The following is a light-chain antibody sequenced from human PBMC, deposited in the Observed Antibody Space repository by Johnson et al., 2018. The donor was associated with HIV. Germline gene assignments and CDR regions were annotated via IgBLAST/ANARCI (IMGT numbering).Light chain of an antibody. CDR2: DNN. J-gene: IGLJ1*01. Sequence: QSVLTQPPSVSAAPGQKVTVSCSGSSSNIGNNYVSWYQQLPGTAPKLLIYDNNKRPSGIPDRFSGSKSGTSATLGITGLQTGDEAEYYCGTWDSSLSAHAFGTGTKVTVL. V-gene: IGLV1-51*01. CDR3: GTWDSSLSAHA. CDR1: SSNIGNNY.